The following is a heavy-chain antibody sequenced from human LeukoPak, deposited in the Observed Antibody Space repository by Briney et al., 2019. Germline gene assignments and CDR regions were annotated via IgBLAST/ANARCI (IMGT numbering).Heavy chain of an antibody. D-gene: IGHD6-13*01. CDR2: ISGSGGST. J-gene: IGHJ6*03. CDR3: ARDPMYSSSWPRPYYYYYYYMDV. CDR1: GFTFSNAW. V-gene: IGHV3-23*01. Sequence: GGSLRLSCAASGFTFSNAWMSWVRQAPGKGLEWVSAISGSGGSTYYADSVKGRFTISRDNSKNTLYLQMNSLRAEDTAVYYCARDPMYSSSWPRPYYYYYYYMDVWGKGTTVTVSS.